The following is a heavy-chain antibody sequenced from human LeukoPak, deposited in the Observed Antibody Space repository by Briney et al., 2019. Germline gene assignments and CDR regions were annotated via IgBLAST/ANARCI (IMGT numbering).Heavy chain of an antibody. Sequence: GRSLRLSCAASQFTFSSYAMSWVRQAPGKGLEWVSAISGSGGSTYYADSVKGRFTISRDNSKNTLYLQMNSLRAEDTAVYYCAKDRGGNWYFDLWGRGTLVTVSS. V-gene: IGHV3-23*01. CDR2: ISGSGGST. CDR3: AKDRGGNWYFDL. D-gene: IGHD2-15*01. J-gene: IGHJ2*01. CDR1: QFTFSSYA.